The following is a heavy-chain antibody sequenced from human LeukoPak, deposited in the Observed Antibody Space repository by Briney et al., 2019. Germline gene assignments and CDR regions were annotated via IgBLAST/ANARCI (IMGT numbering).Heavy chain of an antibody. CDR2: INHSGST. Sequence: SETLSLTCAVYGGSFSGYYWSWIRQPPGKGLEWIGEINHSGSTNYNPSLKSRVTISVDTSKNQFSLKLSSVTVADTAVYYCARDKGQYGSGTRGFTWFDPWGQGTLVTVSS. J-gene: IGHJ5*02. CDR3: ARDKGQYGSGTRGFTWFDP. CDR1: GGSFSGYY. V-gene: IGHV4-34*01. D-gene: IGHD3-10*01.